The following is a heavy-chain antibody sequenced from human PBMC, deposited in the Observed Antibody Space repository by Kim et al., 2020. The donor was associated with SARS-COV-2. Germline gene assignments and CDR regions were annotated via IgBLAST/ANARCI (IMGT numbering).Heavy chain of an antibody. D-gene: IGHD3-16*02. Sequence: SVKGRFTISRDNSKTPLYLQMNGLRAEDTAVYYCAKSGYDYVWGSYRLDYWGQGTLVTVSS. CDR3: AKSGYDYVWGSYRLDY. J-gene: IGHJ4*02. V-gene: IGHV3-23*01.